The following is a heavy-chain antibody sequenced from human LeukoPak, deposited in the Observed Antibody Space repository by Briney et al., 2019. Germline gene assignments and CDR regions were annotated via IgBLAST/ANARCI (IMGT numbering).Heavy chain of an antibody. CDR3: ARASAEQGFLFDY. CDR1: GFTFSSYA. J-gene: IGHJ4*02. CDR2: ISGSGGST. V-gene: IGHV3-23*01. D-gene: IGHD1/OR15-1a*01. Sequence: PGGSLRLSCAASGFTFSSYAMSWVRQAPGKGLEWVSAISGSGGSTYYADSVKGRFTISRDNAKNSLYLQMNSLRAEDTAVYYCARASAEQGFLFDYWGQGTPVTVSS.